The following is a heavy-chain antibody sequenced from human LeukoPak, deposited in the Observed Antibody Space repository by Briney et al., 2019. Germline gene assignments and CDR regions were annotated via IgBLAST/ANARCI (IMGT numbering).Heavy chain of an antibody. CDR3: AKTRGSFYYYVMDV. J-gene: IGHJ6*02. V-gene: IGHV3-43*02. CDR1: GFTFDDYA. CDR2: ISGDGGST. Sequence: PGGSLRLSCAASGFTFDDYAMHWVRQAPGKGLEWVSLISGDGGSTYYADSVKGRFTISRDNSKNSLYLRMNSLRTDDTALYYCAKTRGSFYYYVMDVWGQGTTVTVSS. D-gene: IGHD2-15*01.